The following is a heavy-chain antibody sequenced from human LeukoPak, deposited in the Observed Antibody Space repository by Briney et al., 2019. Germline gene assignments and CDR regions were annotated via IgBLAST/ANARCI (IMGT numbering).Heavy chain of an antibody. Sequence: ASVKLSCKASGYTFTDYYIHWVRQAPGQGLEWMGWVNSNSGGTNYAQKFQGRVVMTRDTAINTAYMELSRLTFDDTAVYYCARESHGDFLYWGQGTLVTVSS. J-gene: IGHJ4*02. CDR2: VNSNSGGT. D-gene: IGHD4-17*01. CDR1: GYTFTDYY. CDR3: ARESHGDFLY. V-gene: IGHV1-2*02.